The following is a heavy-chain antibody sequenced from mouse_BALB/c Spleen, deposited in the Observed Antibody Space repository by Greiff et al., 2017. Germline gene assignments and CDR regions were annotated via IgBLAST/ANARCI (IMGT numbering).Heavy chain of an antibody. D-gene: IGHD2-4*01. Sequence: QVQLQQSGPELVKPGASVKMSCKASGYTFTDYVISWVKQRTGQGLEWIGEIYPGSGSTYYNEKFKGKATLTADKSSNTAYMQLSSLTSEDSAVYFCAREGDYDFDDWGQGTTLTVSS. CDR1: GYTFTDYV. CDR3: AREGDYDFDD. CDR2: IYPGSGST. J-gene: IGHJ2*01. V-gene: IGHV1-77*01.